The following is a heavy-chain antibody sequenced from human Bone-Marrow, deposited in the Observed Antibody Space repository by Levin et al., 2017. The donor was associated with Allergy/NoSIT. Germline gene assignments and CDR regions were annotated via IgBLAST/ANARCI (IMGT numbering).Heavy chain of an antibody. V-gene: IGHV4-39*01. CDR2: LYYSGST. J-gene: IGHJ4*02. CDR3: ARRGSSGQLDF. D-gene: IGHD5-12*01. CDR1: GGSISSTTYY. Sequence: KASETLSLTCNVFGGSISSTTYYWGWIRQPPGKGLECIGTLYYSGSTYYNPSLKSRVTISVDTSKNQFSLRLTSVTAADTAVYYCARRGSSGQLDFWGQGTLVTVSS.